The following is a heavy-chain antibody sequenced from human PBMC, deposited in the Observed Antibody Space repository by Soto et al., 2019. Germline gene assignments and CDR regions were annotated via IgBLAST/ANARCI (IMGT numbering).Heavy chain of an antibody. V-gene: IGHV4-59*01. D-gene: IGHD2-2*01. CDR1: GGSISSYY. CDR3: ARSGDYCISTSCYFDYYYYGMDV. Sequence: PSETLSLTCTVSGGSISSYYWSWIRQPPGKGLEWIGYIYYSGSTNYNPSLKSRVTISVDTSKNQFSLKLSSVTAADTAVYYCARSGDYCISTSCYFDYYYYGMDVWGQGTTVTVSS. CDR2: IYYSGST. J-gene: IGHJ6*02.